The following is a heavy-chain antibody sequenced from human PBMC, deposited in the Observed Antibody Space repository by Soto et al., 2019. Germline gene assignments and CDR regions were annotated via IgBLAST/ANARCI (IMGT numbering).Heavy chain of an antibody. CDR1: GFTFSSYG. V-gene: IGHV3-33*01. Sequence: QVQLVESGGGVVQPGRSLRLSCAASGFTFSSYGMHWVRQAPGKGLEWVAVIWYDGSNKYYVDSVKGRFTISRDNSKNTLYLQMNSLRAEDTAVYYCARDQLYCGGDCYSPPLDYFDYWGQGTLVTVSS. CDR2: IWYDGSNK. CDR3: ARDQLYCGGDCYSPPLDYFDY. D-gene: IGHD2-21*02. J-gene: IGHJ4*02.